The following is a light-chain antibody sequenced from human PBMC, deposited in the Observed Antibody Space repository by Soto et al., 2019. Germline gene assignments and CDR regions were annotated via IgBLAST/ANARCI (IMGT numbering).Light chain of an antibody. V-gene: IGKV1-5*01. Sequence: DIQMTQSPSTLSASVGDRVTITCRASQSITSWLAWYQQKPGKAPKLLINDASSLESGVPPRFSGSGSGTEFTLTISSLQPDDFATYYCQQYNSYPYTFGQGTKLEIK. CDR3: QQYNSYPYT. CDR1: QSITSW. CDR2: DAS. J-gene: IGKJ2*01.